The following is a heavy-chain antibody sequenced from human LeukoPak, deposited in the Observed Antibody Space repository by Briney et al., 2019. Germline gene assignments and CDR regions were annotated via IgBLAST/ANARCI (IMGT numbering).Heavy chain of an antibody. CDR3: GMSGDRVPLQDDVFDV. D-gene: IGHD1-26*01. Sequence: GESLQISCQVSGSSFTSYCIGWVRQLPGKGLEWMGIIYPGDSGPTYSPSFQGQVTISVDKSINPAYLQWSSLQASATAMYYCGMSGDRVPLQDDVFDVWGQGTMVAVST. CDR2: IYPGDSGP. J-gene: IGHJ3*01. V-gene: IGHV5-51*01. CDR1: GSSFTSYC.